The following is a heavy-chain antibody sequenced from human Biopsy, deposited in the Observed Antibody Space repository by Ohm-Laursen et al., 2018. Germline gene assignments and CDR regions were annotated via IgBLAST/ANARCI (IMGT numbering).Heavy chain of an antibody. CDR3: ARDTGTMVRGVLYQ. Sequence: SLRLSCTASGFSFSDYYMIWIRQAPGKGLEWVSFVTTTSSYIYYADSVKGRFTISRDNAKNSLYLHMNSLRTEDSAFYYCARDTGTMVRGVLYQWGQGTQVTVSS. J-gene: IGHJ4*02. CDR2: VTTTSSYI. D-gene: IGHD3-10*01. V-gene: IGHV3-11*05. CDR1: GFSFSDYY.